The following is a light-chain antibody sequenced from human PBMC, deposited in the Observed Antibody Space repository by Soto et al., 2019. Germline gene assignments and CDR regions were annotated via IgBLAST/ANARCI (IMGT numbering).Light chain of an antibody. J-gene: IGKJ1*01. V-gene: IGKV3-15*01. CDR2: GAS. CDR3: QQYNDWPRT. Sequence: EIVVTQSPGTLSLSPGERATLSCRASQSISSNLAWYQQKPGQAPRLLIYGASTRATGIPARFSGSGSGTEFTLTISSLQSEDFAVYYCQQYNDWPRTFGQGTKVDNK. CDR1: QSISSN.